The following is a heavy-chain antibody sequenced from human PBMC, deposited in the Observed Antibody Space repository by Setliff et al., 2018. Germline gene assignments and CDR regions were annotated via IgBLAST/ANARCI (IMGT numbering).Heavy chain of an antibody. CDR3: AKPQVELRWGFES. V-gene: IGHV3-23*03. Sequence: SGGSLRLSCAVSGFTFSSYAMSWVRQAPGKGLEWVSTIYSGDRSTFYTDSVKGRFTISRDSSKNTLYLQMNSLRAEDTAVYYCAKPQVELRWGFESWGQGTLVTVSS. CDR1: GFTFSSYA. CDR2: IYSGDRST. J-gene: IGHJ4*02. D-gene: IGHD3-16*01.